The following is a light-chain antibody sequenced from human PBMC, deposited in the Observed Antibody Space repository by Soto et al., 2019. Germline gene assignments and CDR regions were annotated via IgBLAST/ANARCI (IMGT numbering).Light chain of an antibody. CDR3: QQYSSHST. V-gene: IGKV1-5*01. J-gene: IGKJ1*01. CDR2: AAS. Sequence: DIQMTQSPSSLSASVGDSATITCRASQNIKTYLNWYQQKPGKAPNLLIYAASSLHSGVPSRFSGSGSGTEFTLTISSLQPDDFATYYCQQYSSHSTFGQGTKVDI. CDR1: QNIKTY.